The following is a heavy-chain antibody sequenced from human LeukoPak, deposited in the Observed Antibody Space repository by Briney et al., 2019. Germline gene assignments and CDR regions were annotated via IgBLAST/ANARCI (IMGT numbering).Heavy chain of an antibody. Sequence: SSETLSLTCTVSGGSISSSSYYWGWIRQPPGKGLEWIGSIYYSGSTYYNPSLKSRVTISADTSKNQFSLKLSSVTAADTAVYYCARRVVCCSSTSCYSCAFDIWGQGTMVTVSS. V-gene: IGHV4-39*01. CDR3: ARRVVCCSSTSCYSCAFDI. D-gene: IGHD2-2*01. CDR2: IYYSGST. J-gene: IGHJ3*02. CDR1: GGSISSSSYY.